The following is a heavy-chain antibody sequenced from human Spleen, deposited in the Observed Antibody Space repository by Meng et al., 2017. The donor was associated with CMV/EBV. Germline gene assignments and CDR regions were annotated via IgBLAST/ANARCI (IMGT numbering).Heavy chain of an antibody. CDR1: GGYIKNWF. CDR2: VYINDNT. Sequence: QGGREGAGPGLVRPSETLSLTCTVSGGYIKNWFWSWIRQPGGKKLEWIGRVYINDNTNYNPSFRSRVIMSVDASNNQFSLKLTSVTAADTAVYYCATGSGDFDHWGQGTLVTVSS. J-gene: IGHJ4*02. D-gene: IGHD1-26*01. V-gene: IGHV4-4*07. CDR3: ATGSGDFDH.